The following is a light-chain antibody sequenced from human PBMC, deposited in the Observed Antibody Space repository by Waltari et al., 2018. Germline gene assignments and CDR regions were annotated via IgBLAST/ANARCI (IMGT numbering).Light chain of an antibody. CDR1: QSIGSS. CDR3: HHHYKEIT. V-gene: IGKV3-11*01. J-gene: IGKJ5*01. Sequence: EIVLTQSPATLSLSPGERATLSCSASQSIGSSLAWYQHNPGQAPRLLIFDASNRATGIPARFRGSWFRADFTITSSSLEPEDFVVYYCHHHYKEITFGQGTRLEIK. CDR2: DAS.